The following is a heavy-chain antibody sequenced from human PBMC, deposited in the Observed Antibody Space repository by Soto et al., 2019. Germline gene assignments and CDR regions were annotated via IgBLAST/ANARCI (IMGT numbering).Heavy chain of an antibody. Sequence: QITLRESGPTLVKPTQTLTLTCTISGFSLSTSGVGVGWIRQPPGKSLEWLALIYWDDVHGYSPSLKTRLTITKDTSRSQVVLTMTNMDPVDTATYYCAHSPCSGGTCYLFDYWGQGTLVTVSS. J-gene: IGHJ4*02. V-gene: IGHV2-5*02. CDR1: GFSLSTSGVG. D-gene: IGHD2-15*01. CDR3: AHSPCSGGTCYLFDY. CDR2: IYWDDVH.